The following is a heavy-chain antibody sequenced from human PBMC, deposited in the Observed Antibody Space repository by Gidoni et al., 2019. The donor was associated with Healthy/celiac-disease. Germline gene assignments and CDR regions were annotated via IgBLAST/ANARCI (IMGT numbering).Heavy chain of an antibody. CDR1: GSTFTSYD. CDR2: MNPNSGNT. D-gene: IGHD2-2*01. Sequence: QVQLVQSGAEVKKPGASVKVSCKASGSTFTSYDINWVRQATGQGLEWMGWMNPNSGNTGYAQKFQGRVTMTRNTSISTAYMELSSLRSEDTAVYYCARGSRYCSTSPGYYGMDVWGQGTTVTVSS. CDR3: ARGSRYCSTSPGYYGMDV. J-gene: IGHJ6*02. V-gene: IGHV1-8*01.